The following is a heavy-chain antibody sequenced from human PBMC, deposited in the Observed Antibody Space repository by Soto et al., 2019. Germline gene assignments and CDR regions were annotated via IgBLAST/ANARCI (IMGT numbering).Heavy chain of an antibody. Sequence: EVQLVESGGGLIQPGGSLRPSCAASGFTFSTSEMYWVRQAPGKGLEWVSYIHPSGQPIFYADSVKGRFTISRDNAKNSLYLQMSSLRAEDSAVYYFARRASRWGQGTMVTVSS. CDR3: ARRASR. V-gene: IGHV3-48*03. CDR2: IHPSGQPI. J-gene: IGHJ3*01. CDR1: GFTFSTSE. D-gene: IGHD1-26*01.